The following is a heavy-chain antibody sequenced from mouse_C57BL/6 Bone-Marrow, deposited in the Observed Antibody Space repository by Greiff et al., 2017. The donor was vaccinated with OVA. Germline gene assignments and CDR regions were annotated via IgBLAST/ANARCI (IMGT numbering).Heavy chain of an antibody. CDR3: VSRPDSSGFYYYAMDY. V-gene: IGHV10-1*01. CDR1: GFSFNTYA. J-gene: IGHJ4*01. D-gene: IGHD3-2*02. CDR2: IRSKSNNYAT. Sequence: EVKLVESGGGLVQPKGSLKLSCAASGFSFNTYAMNWVRQAPGKGLEWVARIRSKSNNYATYYADSVKDRFTISRDDSESMLYLQMNNLKTEDTAMYYCVSRPDSSGFYYYAMDYWGQGTSVTVSS.